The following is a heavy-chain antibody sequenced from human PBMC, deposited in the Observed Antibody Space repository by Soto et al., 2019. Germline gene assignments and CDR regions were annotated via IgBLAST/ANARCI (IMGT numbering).Heavy chain of an antibody. J-gene: IGHJ4*02. CDR1: GFTVSTKY. CDR2: IYSGGST. D-gene: IGHD3-16*01. Sequence: EVQLVESGGGLVQPGGSLRLSCAASGFTVSTKYMSWVRQAPGKGLEWVSVIYSGGSTFYADYGRGRFTISRDNSKNTLNIQMNSMRDADTSVYYCARYPWAADYWRQGTLVTVSS. V-gene: IGHV3-66*01. CDR3: ARYPWAADY.